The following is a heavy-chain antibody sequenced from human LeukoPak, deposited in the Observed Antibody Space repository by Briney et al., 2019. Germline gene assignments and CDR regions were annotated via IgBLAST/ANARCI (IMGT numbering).Heavy chain of an antibody. CDR3: ARDPPRHYDFWGGYAFFDY. Sequence: GGSLRLSCAASGFTFSSYWMSWVRQAPGKGLEWVANIKQDGSEKYYVDSVKGRFTISRDNAKNSLYLQMNSLRAEDTAVYYCARDPPRHYDFWGGYAFFDYWGQGTLVTVSS. V-gene: IGHV3-7*01. D-gene: IGHD3-3*01. CDR1: GFTFSSYW. J-gene: IGHJ4*02. CDR2: IKQDGSEK.